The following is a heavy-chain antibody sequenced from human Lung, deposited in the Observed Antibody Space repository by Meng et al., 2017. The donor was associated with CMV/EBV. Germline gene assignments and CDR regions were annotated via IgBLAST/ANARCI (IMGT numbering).Heavy chain of an antibody. CDR1: GITFNAYS. CDR2: ISSRSTYI. J-gene: IGHJ4*02. CDR3: ATESPGFSSSFDN. Sequence: EVQLVESGGGLVKPGGSLRRCCAASGITFNAYSMNWVRQPPGKGLEWVATISSRSTYIYYADLGKGRFTISRDNVQNFLYLQMNSLSAEDTAVYYCATESPGFSSSFDNWGQGTLVTVAS. V-gene: IGHV3-21*01. D-gene: IGHD6-19*01.